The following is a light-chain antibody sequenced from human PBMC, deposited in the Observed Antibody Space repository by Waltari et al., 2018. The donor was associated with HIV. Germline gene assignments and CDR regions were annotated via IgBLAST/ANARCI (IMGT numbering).Light chain of an antibody. CDR3: MQALQTPT. Sequence: EIVMTQSPLSVAVTPGEPASISCRSSQSLLRSTGYNYVHWYLQKPGQSPHLLIDLASNRASGVPDRFSGSGSGTYFTLKISRVEPEDVGVYYGMQALQTPTFGGGTKVEIK. CDR1: QSLLRSTGYNY. J-gene: IGKJ4*01. CDR2: LAS. V-gene: IGKV2-28*01.